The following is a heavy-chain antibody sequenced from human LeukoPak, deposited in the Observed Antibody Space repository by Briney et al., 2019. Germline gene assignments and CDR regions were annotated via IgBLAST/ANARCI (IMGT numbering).Heavy chain of an antibody. Sequence: EASVKVSCTASGYTFTSYYMHWVRQATGQGLEWMGWMNPNSGNTGYAQKFQGRVTMTRNTSISTAYMELGSLRSEDTAVYYCARGPFTMVRGVSDYWGQGTLVTVSS. CDR2: MNPNSGNT. CDR1: GYTFTSYY. J-gene: IGHJ4*02. V-gene: IGHV1-8*02. CDR3: ARGPFTMVRGVSDY. D-gene: IGHD3-10*01.